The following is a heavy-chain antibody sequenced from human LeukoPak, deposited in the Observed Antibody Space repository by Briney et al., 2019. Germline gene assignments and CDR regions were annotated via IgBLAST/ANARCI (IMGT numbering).Heavy chain of an antibody. V-gene: IGHV3-15*01. CDR2: IKSKTDGRTT. CDR3: ARAQPRGIIFDY. J-gene: IGHJ4*02. D-gene: IGHD3-16*01. Sequence: PGGSLRLSCAASGFTFSNAWMSWVRQAPGKGLEWVGRIKSKTDGRTTDYAAPVKGRFTISRDDSKNTLYLQMNSLKTEDTAVYYCARAQPRGIIFDYWGQGTLVTVSS. CDR1: GFTFSNAW.